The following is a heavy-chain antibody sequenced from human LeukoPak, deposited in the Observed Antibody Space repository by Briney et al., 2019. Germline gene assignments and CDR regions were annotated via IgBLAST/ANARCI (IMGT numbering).Heavy chain of an antibody. D-gene: IGHD5-24*01. V-gene: IGHV3-53*01. CDR3: AKDLGGYNPFDY. J-gene: IGHJ4*02. Sequence: PGGSLRLSCAASGFTVSSNYMSWVRQAPGKGLEWVSVIYSDGSTLYADSVKGRFTISRDNSKNTLYLQMNSLRAEDTAVYHCAKDLGGYNPFDYWGQGTLVTVSS. CDR2: IYSDGST. CDR1: GFTVSSNY.